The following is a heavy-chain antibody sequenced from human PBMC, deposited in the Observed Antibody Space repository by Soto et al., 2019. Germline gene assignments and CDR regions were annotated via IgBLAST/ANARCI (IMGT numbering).Heavy chain of an antibody. CDR2: ISGYSGHT. V-gene: IGHV1-18*01. Sequence: ASVKVSCKASGYTFSSYGISWVRQAPGQGLEWMGWISGYSGHTYYAQKFQGRVTMTTDTSTNTVYMELRSLRSDGTAVYYCAREWDNKSEHSSGWYDDFWGQGTLVTVSS. CDR3: AREWDNKSEHSSGWYDDF. CDR1: GYTFSSYG. D-gene: IGHD6-19*01. J-gene: IGHJ4*02.